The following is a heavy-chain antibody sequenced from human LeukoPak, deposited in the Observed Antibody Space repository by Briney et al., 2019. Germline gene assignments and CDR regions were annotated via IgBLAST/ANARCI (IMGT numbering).Heavy chain of an antibody. D-gene: IGHD6-19*01. CDR2: IIPILGIA. CDR3: VRVVSGPRGDYYGMDV. CDR1: GGTFSSYA. Sequence: ASVKVSCKASGGTFSSYAISWVRQAPGQGLEWMGRIIPILGIANYAQKFQGRVTITADKSTSTAYMELSSLRTEDTAVYYCVRVVSGPRGDYYGMDVWGQGTTVTVSS. V-gene: IGHV1-69*04. J-gene: IGHJ6*02.